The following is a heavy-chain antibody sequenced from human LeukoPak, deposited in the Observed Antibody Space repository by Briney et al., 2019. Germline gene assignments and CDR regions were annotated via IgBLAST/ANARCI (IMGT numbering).Heavy chain of an antibody. CDR2: ISSGGNTI. J-gene: IGHJ1*01. CDR3: AQREAFTSS. D-gene: IGHD3-3*01. V-gene: IGHV3-11*01. CDR1: GFTFGDYA. Sequence: GRSLRLSCTASGFTFGDYAMSWVRQAPGKGLEWVSYISSGGNTIYYADSVKGRFTISRDNAKNSLYLQLNSLRAEDTAVYYCAQREAFTSSWGQGTLVAVSS.